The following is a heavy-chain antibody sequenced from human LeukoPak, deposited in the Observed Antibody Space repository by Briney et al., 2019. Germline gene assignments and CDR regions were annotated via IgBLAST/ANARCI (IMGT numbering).Heavy chain of an antibody. D-gene: IGHD2-8*01. CDR1: GFTFSGSA. V-gene: IGHV3-73*01. CDR2: IRSKANSYAT. J-gene: IGHJ4*02. CDR3: TTYNGASYFDY. Sequence: GGSLRLSCAASGFTFSGSAIHWVRQASGKGLEWVGRIRSKANSYATAYAASVKGRFTISRDDSKNTAYLQMSSLKTEDTAVYYRTTYNGASYFDYWGQGTLVTVSS.